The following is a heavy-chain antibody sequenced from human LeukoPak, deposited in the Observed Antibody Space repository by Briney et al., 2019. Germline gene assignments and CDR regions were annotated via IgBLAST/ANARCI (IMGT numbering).Heavy chain of an antibody. CDR2: MMPILGAA. D-gene: IGHD5-24*01. CDR3: ARDVDGYFAY. Sequence: SVKVSCKASGGTFSSYAISWVRQAPGQGLEWMGRMMPILGAANYAQKFQGRVMITADRSTSTAYMELSSLRSEDTAVYFCARDVDGYFAYWGQGTLVTVSS. CDR1: GGTFSSYA. V-gene: IGHV1-69*04. J-gene: IGHJ4*02.